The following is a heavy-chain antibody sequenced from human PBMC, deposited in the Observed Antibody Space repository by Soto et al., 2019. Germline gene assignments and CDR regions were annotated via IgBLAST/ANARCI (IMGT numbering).Heavy chain of an antibody. J-gene: IGHJ4*02. D-gene: IGHD2-2*01. Sequence: QVQLVESGGGVVQPGRSLRLSCAASGFTFSNYGMHWVRQAPGKGLEWVSIMSYDGINKLYADSVKGRFTISRDNSKNTLYLQMDSLRAEDTAVYYCAKDVYCSTTGCLRNIVRCWGQGTLVTVSS. CDR3: AKDVYCSTTGCLRNIVRC. V-gene: IGHV3-30*18. CDR1: GFTFSNYG. CDR2: MSYDGINK.